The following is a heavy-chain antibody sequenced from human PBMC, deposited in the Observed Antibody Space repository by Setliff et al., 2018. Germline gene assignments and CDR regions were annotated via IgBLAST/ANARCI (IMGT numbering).Heavy chain of an antibody. J-gene: IGHJ6*03. CDR2: TIPNFGTT. D-gene: IGHD5-18*01. Sequence: GASVKVSCKASGGTFSSYGISWVRQAPGQGLEWLGGTIPNFGTTNYAQEFQGRVTIITDESTSTAYMELSSLRFEDTAVYYCAREGVDTRSSTDCRYYMDLWGKGTTVTVSS. V-gene: IGHV1-69*05. CDR1: GGTFSSYG. CDR3: AREGVDTRSSTDCRYYMDL.